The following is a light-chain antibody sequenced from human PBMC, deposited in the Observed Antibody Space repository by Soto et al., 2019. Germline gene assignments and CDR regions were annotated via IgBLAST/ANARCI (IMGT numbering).Light chain of an antibody. CDR3: LQHNSYPRT. V-gene: IGKV1-17*01. CDR1: QGIRND. J-gene: IGKJ1*01. Sequence: DIQLSHSPSSLSAFVGDRLLISCRASQGIRNDLGWYKQKQGKAPKXXIYAASSLQSGVPSRLSGSGSGTEFTLTISSLKPEDFATYYCLQHNSYPRTFGQGTKVDIK. CDR2: AAS.